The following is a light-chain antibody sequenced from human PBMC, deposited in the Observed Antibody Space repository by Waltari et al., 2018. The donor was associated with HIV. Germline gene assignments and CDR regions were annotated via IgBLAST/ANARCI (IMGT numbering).Light chain of an antibody. J-gene: IGKJ4*01. CDR2: DTS. CDR3: QQYGSSPLP. Sequence: EIVWTQSPATLSLSPGDRANLSCGARQNIGPNCSTWYQRPPGLAPRLLIYDTSTRATGIPDRFSASGSGTYFTLTISRLEPEDFALYYCQQYGSSPLPFGGGTKLEI. CDR1: QNIGPNC. V-gene: IGKV3D-20*01.